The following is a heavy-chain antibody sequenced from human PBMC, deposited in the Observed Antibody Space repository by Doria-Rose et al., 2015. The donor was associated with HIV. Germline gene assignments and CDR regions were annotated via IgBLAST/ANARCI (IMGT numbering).Heavy chain of an antibody. Sequence: QVQLQESGPGLVKPSETLSLTCSVSGGSISHYYWSWIRQPPGKGLEYIGDIFYTGSTNYSPSLKSRVSISIDTSKNKFSLRLSSVTAAATAVYYCARVLSGTYDYWGQGTLVTVSS. CDR3: ARVLSGTYDY. D-gene: IGHD1-26*01. V-gene: IGHV4-59*01. CDR1: GGSISHYY. J-gene: IGHJ4*02. CDR2: IFYTGST.